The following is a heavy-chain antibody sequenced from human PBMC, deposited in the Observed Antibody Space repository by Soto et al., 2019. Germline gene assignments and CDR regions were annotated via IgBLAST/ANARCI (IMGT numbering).Heavy chain of an antibody. CDR3: ARDQEYSGQRTFDP. CDR2: IYYSGST. D-gene: IGHD5-12*01. J-gene: IGHJ5*02. V-gene: IGHV4-31*03. CDR1: GGSISSGGYY. Sequence: SETLSLTCTVSGGSISSGGYYWSWIRQHPGKGLEWIGYIYYSGSTYYNPSLKSRVTTSVDTSKNQFSLKLSSVTAADTAVYYCARDQEYSGQRTFDPWGQGTLVTVSS.